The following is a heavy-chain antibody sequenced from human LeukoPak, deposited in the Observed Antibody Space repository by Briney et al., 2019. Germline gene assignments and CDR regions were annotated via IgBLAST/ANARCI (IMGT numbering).Heavy chain of an antibody. J-gene: IGHJ4*02. CDR2: INHSGTT. V-gene: IGHV4-34*01. CDR1: GGSFSGYC. D-gene: IGHD3-22*01. CDR3: ARSPIYYDSSGYRI. Sequence: PSETLSLTCAVYGGSFSGYCWSWIRQPPGKGLEWIGEINHSGTTNYNPSLKSRVTISVDTSKNQFSLKLSSVTAADTAVYYCARSPIYYDSSGYRIWGQGTLVTVSS.